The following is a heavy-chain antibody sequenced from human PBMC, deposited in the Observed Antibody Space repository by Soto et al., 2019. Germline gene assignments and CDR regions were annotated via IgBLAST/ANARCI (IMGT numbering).Heavy chain of an antibody. CDR1: GFLFTNAW. J-gene: IGHJ4*02. CDR2: VKRKTNGGTT. CDR3: ATCYGSGTDCQEDYLAF. Sequence: EVQLVESGGGLVEPGGSLRLSCATSGFLFTNAWMSWVRQAPGKGLEWVGRVKRKTNGGTTDYAAPVKDRFNISRDDSKNTLYRQMNNLKTEDTAVYYCATCYGSGTDCQEDYLAFWGQGTPVTVSS. V-gene: IGHV3-15*01. D-gene: IGHD3-10*01.